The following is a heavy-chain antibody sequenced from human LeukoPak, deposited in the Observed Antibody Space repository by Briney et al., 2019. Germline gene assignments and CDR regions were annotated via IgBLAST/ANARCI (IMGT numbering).Heavy chain of an antibody. J-gene: IGHJ6*02. V-gene: IGHV3-23*01. Sequence: GGSLRLSCAASGFTFSSYAMSWVRQAPGKGLEWVSAISGSGGSTYYADSVKGRFTISRDNSKNTLYLQMNSLRAEDTAVYYCARATYYYYYGMDVWGQGTTVTVSS. CDR3: ARATYYYYYGMDV. CDR2: ISGSGGST. CDR1: GFTFSSYA.